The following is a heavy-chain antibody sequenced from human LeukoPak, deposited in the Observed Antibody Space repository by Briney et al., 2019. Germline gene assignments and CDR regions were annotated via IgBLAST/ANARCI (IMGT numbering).Heavy chain of an antibody. Sequence: SETLSLTCTVSGGSISSSSYYWGWIRQPPGKGLEWIGNIHHSGSTYYNPSLKSRVTISVDTSKNQLSLKLSSVTAADTAVYYCARGQFMTTVTTYYYYMDVWGKGTTVTVSS. D-gene: IGHD4-11*01. V-gene: IGHV4-39*07. CDR3: ARGQFMTTVTTYYYYMDV. CDR1: GGSISSSSYY. CDR2: IHHSGST. J-gene: IGHJ6*03.